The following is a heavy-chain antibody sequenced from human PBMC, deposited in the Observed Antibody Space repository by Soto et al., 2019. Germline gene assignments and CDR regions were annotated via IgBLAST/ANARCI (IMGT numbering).Heavy chain of an antibody. CDR1: GFTFSSYA. CDR2: ISGSGGST. J-gene: IGHJ3*02. V-gene: IGHV3-23*04. D-gene: IGHD1-26*01. Sequence: EVQLVESGGGLVQPGGSLRLSCAASGFTFSSYAMSWVRQAPGKGLEWVSAISGSGGSTYYADSVKGRFTISRDNSKNMLYLQMSSLRAEDTAVYYCARGASGSRNYGAFDMWGQGTMVTVAS. CDR3: ARGASGSRNYGAFDM.